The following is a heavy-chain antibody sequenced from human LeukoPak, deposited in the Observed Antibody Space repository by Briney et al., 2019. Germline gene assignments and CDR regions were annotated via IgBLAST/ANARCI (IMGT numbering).Heavy chain of an antibody. V-gene: IGHV3-66*01. CDR3: ARITVTQFDP. J-gene: IGHJ5*02. CDR2: IYSGGNT. Sequence: GGSLRLSCAASGFTVSNKYMSWVRQAPGKGLEWVSVIYSGGNTYYADSVKGRFTISRDNSKNTVYLQMNSLRGEDTAVYYCARITVTQFDPWGQGTLVTVPS. D-gene: IGHD4-11*01. CDR1: GFTVSNKY.